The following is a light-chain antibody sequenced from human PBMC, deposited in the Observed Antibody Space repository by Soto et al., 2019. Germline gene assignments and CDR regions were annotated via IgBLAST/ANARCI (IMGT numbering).Light chain of an antibody. V-gene: IGLV2-14*01. Sequence: QYALTQPASVSGSPGQSITISCTGTSSDVGAYNYVSWYQQHPGKAPKLIISEVSNRPSGVSNRFSGSKSGNTASLTISGLQADDEADYYCRSYTSSSTVVFGGGTKLTVL. CDR2: EVS. CDR1: SSDVGAYNY. J-gene: IGLJ2*01. CDR3: RSYTSSSTVV.